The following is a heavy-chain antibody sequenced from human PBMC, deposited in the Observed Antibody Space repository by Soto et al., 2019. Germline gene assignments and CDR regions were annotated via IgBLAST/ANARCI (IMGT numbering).Heavy chain of an antibody. J-gene: IGHJ4*02. CDR3: ASATGSGLPDY. Sequence: EVQLVESGGGLVKPGGSLRLSCAASGFTFSSYSMNWVRQAPGKGLEWVSSISSSSSYIYYADSVKGRFTISRDNAKNSLYLQMNSLRAEDTAVYYCASATGSGLPDYWGQGTLVTVSS. CDR1: GFTFSSYS. D-gene: IGHD3-10*01. CDR2: ISSSSSYI. V-gene: IGHV3-21*01.